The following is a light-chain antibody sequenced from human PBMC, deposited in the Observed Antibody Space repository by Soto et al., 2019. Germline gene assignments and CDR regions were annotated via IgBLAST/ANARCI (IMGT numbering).Light chain of an antibody. CDR3: QAWDSSTAV. CDR2: QVS. V-gene: IGLV3-1*01. Sequence: SYELTQPPSVSVSPGLTASITCSGDKLGDKLAYWYQQKPGQSPVLVMYQVSKRPSGIPERFSGSNSGNTATLTISGTQSMDEADYYCQAWDSSTAVFGTGTKVTVL. CDR1: KLGDKL. J-gene: IGLJ1*01.